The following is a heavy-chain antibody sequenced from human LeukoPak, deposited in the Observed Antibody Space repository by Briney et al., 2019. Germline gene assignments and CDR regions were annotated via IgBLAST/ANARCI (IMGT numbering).Heavy chain of an antibody. V-gene: IGHV1-69*04. J-gene: IGHJ4*02. Sequence: GASVKVSCKASGGTFSSYAISWVRQAPGQGLEWMGRIIPIFGIANYAQKFQGRVTITADKSTSTAYMELSSPRSEDTAVYYCARVGGHYYDSSLFDYWGQGTLVTVSS. CDR3: ARVGGHYYDSSLFDY. CDR1: GGTFSSYA. CDR2: IIPIFGIA. D-gene: IGHD3-22*01.